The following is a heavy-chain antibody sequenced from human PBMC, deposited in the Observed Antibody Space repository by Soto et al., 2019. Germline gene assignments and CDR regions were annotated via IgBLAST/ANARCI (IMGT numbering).Heavy chain of an antibody. D-gene: IGHD1-26*01. CDR1: GGSISSYY. CDR3: ARATGMVGATWWFAP. Sequence: KSSETLSLTCTVSGGSISSYYWSWIRQPPGKGLEWIRYIYYSGYTNYNPSLNSRVTISVDPSKNHFSLKLRSLTAADTAVYYRARATGMVGATWWFAPWGQGTLVTVSS. J-gene: IGHJ5*02. V-gene: IGHV4-59*01. CDR2: IYYSGYT.